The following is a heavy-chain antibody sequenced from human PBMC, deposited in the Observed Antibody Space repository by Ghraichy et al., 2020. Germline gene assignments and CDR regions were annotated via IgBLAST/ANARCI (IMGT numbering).Heavy chain of an antibody. D-gene: IGHD3-3*01. V-gene: IGHV1-24*01. CDR1: GDTLSDLS. Sequence: ASVKVSCKVSGDTLSDLSMHWVRQAPGKGPEWMGGLDPGDGHRVYTQKFQGRVTMTEDTSTDTAYMELSSLTSEDSAVYFCATVWNGGHFDNWGQGTLVTVSS. CDR2: LDPGDGHR. J-gene: IGHJ4*02. CDR3: ATVWNGGHFDN.